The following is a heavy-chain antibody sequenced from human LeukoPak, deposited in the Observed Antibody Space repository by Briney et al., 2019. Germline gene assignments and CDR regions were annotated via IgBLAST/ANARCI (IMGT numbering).Heavy chain of an antibody. V-gene: IGHV1-69*05. CDR1: GYTFTSYG. Sequence: SVKVSCKASGYTFTSYGISWVRQAPGQGLEWMGRIIPIFGTANYAQKFRGRVTITTDESTSTAYMELSSLRSEDTAVYYCARGTKGGIVGATGAFDIWGQGTMVTVSS. J-gene: IGHJ3*02. CDR2: IIPIFGTA. CDR3: ARGTKGGIVGATGAFDI. D-gene: IGHD1-26*01.